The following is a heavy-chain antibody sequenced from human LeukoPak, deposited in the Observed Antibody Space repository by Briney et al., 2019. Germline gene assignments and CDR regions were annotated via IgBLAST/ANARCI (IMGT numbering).Heavy chain of an antibody. Sequence: SETLSLTCGVTGGSFKPHFCACIGQSPARGLEWIGEINQSGDTDYNPSLKRRVKISIDVSRSQFSLTLTSVTAADTAMHYCASVLGIAAVAGANADNYFDSWGQGALVTVSS. CDR1: GGSFKPHF. CDR2: INQSGDT. V-gene: IGHV4-34*01. CDR3: ASVLGIAAVAGANADNYFDS. J-gene: IGHJ4*02. D-gene: IGHD6-13*01.